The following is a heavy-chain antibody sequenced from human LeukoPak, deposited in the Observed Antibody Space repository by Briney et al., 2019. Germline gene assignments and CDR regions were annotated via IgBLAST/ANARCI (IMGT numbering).Heavy chain of an antibody. CDR2: IYPGDSDT. J-gene: IGHJ4*02. CDR3: ARLAGYCSGGSCYLLDY. Sequence: GESLKISCKGSGYSFTSYWIGWVRQMPGKGLEWMGIIYPGDSDTRYSPSFQGQVTISADKSISTAYLQWSSLKASDTAMYYCARLAGYCSGGSCYLLDYWGQGTLVTISS. V-gene: IGHV5-51*01. D-gene: IGHD2-15*01. CDR1: GYSFTSYW.